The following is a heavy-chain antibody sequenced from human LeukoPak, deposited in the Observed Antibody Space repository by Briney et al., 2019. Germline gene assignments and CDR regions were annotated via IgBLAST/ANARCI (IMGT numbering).Heavy chain of an antibody. CDR3: AREGIAAAGTDY. CDR1: GFTFSSYS. J-gene: IGHJ4*02. D-gene: IGHD6-13*01. Sequence: GGSLRLSCAASGFTFSSYSMNWVRQAPGKGLEWVSYISAISSSSTYYADSVKGRFTISRDNAKNSLYLQMNSLRAEDTALYYCAREGIAAAGTDYWGQGTLVTVSS. V-gene: IGHV3-48*04. CDR2: ISAISSSST.